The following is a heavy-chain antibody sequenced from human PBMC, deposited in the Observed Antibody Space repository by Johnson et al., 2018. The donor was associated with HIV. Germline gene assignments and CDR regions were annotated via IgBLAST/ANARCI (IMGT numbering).Heavy chain of an antibody. Sequence: QVLLVESGGGVVQPGGSLRLSCAASGFTFSSYGMHWVRQAPGKGLEWVAFIRYDGSNKYYAESVKGRFTISRDNSKNTLYLQMNSLRAEDTAVYYCAKELALYSSGYGGDAFDIWGQGTMVTVSS. V-gene: IGHV3-30*02. D-gene: IGHD6-19*01. J-gene: IGHJ3*02. CDR3: AKELALYSSGYGGDAFDI. CDR2: IRYDGSNK. CDR1: GFTFSSYG.